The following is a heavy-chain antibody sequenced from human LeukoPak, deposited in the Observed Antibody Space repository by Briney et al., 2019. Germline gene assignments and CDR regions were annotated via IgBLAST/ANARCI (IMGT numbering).Heavy chain of an antibody. Sequence: ASVKVSCKASGYTFTDYFMHWVRQAPGQGLEWMGWINPNSGGTNYAQNFQGRVTMTRDTSISTAYMELSRLRSDDTAVYYCASPSKWELPHDAFDIWGQGTMVTVSS. D-gene: IGHD1-26*01. CDR3: ASPSKWELPHDAFDI. J-gene: IGHJ3*02. CDR1: GYTFTDYF. V-gene: IGHV1-2*02. CDR2: INPNSGGT.